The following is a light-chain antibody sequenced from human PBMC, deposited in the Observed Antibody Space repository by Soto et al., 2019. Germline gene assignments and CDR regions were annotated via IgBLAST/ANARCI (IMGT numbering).Light chain of an antibody. CDR2: DAS. V-gene: IGKV1-5*01. J-gene: IGKJ1*01. CDR1: QRITGW. CDR3: QEYNSYST. Sequence: DIQMTQSPSTLSASVGDRVTITCRASQRITGWLAWYQQKPGKAPKLLIYDASSLESGVPSRFSGSESGTEFTLTISSLQPDDFATYYCQEYNSYSTLGQGTKVDIK.